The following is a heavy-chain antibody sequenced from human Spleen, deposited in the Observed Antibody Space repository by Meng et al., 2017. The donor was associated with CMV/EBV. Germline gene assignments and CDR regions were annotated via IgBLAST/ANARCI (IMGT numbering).Heavy chain of an antibody. D-gene: IGHD6-13*01. CDR3: ARRSSRRSWENWFDP. J-gene: IGHJ5*02. V-gene: IGHV4-34*01. CDR2: INHGGVI. CDR1: GESLGDYY. Sequence: VSGESLGDYYWTWIRQSPAKGLEWIGEINHGGVIGRNPSLKSRVTMSVDTSKNQISLKLRSATVADTAVYYCARRSSRRSWENWFDPWGQGILVTVSS.